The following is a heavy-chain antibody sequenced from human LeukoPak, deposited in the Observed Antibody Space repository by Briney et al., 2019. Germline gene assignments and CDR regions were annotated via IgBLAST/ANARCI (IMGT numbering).Heavy chain of an antibody. CDR2: INHSGST. D-gene: IGHD3-22*01. V-gene: IGHV4-34*01. CDR1: GGSMSNYY. CDR3: ATGNYYDSSGYYPFDY. Sequence: SETLSLTCTVSGGSMSNYYWSWIRQPPGKGLEWIGEINHSGSTNYNPSLKSRVTISVDTSKNQFSLKLSSVTAADTAVYYCATGNYYDSSGYYPFDYWGQGTLVTVSS. J-gene: IGHJ4*02.